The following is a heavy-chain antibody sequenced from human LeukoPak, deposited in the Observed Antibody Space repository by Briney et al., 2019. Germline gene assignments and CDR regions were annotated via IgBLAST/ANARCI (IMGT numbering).Heavy chain of an antibody. CDR1: GFTFSSYG. V-gene: IGHV3-30*02. D-gene: IGHD3-10*01. CDR3: AKGRLLWFGELYDAFDI. CDR2: IRYDGSNK. J-gene: IGHJ3*02. Sequence: GGSLRLSCAASGFTFSSYGMHWVRQAPGKGREWVAFIRYDGSNKYYADSVKGRFTISRDNSKNTLYLQMNSLRAEDTAVYYCAKGRLLWFGELYDAFDIWGQGTMVTVSS.